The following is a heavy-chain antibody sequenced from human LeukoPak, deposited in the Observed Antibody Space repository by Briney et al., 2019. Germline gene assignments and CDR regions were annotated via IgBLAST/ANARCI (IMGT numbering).Heavy chain of an antibody. D-gene: IGHD6-19*01. CDR3: AREGVAGTA. CDR2: IYTSGST. CDR1: GGSISSGSYY. V-gene: IGHV4-61*02. J-gene: IGHJ4*02. Sequence: SQTLSLTCTVSGGSISSGSYYWSWIRQPTGKGLEWIGRIYTSGSTNYNPSPKSRVTISVDTSKNQFSLKLSSVTAADTAVYYCAREGVAGTAWGQGTLVTVSS.